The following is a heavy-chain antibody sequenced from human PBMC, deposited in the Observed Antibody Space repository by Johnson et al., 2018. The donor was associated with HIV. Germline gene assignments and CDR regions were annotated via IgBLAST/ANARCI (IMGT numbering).Heavy chain of an antibody. J-gene: IGHJ3*02. CDR2: ISSSGSTM. CDR1: GLTFSDYY. CDR3: ARNGLIPAAKGVAFDI. Sequence: QVQLVESGGGLVQPGGSLRLSCAAPGLTFSDYYMTWIRQAPGKGLEWVSYISSSGSTMYYADSVKGRFTLSRDNAKNSLYLQMNSLRAEDTAVYYCARNGLIPAAKGVAFDIWGHGTTVTVSS. V-gene: IGHV3-11*01. D-gene: IGHD2-2*01.